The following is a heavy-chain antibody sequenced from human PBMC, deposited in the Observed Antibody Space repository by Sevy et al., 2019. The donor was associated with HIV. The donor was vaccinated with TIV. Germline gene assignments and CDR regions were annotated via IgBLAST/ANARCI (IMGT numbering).Heavy chain of an antibody. CDR2: IYSGGST. D-gene: IGHD1-7*01. Sequence: GGSLRLSCAASGFTVSSNYMSWVRQAPGKGLEWVSVIYSGGSTYYADSVKGRFTISRDNSKNTLYLQMNSLRAEDTAVYYCARLSKLRSFDPWGQGTLVTASS. J-gene: IGHJ5*02. V-gene: IGHV3-53*01. CDR3: ARLSKLRSFDP. CDR1: GFTVSSNY.